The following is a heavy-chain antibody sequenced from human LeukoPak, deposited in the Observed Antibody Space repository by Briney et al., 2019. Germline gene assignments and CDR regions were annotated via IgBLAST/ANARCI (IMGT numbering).Heavy chain of an antibody. CDR3: AKDVASGVIIDF. D-gene: IGHD3-10*01. J-gene: IGHJ4*02. CDR1: GFTFSTYG. Sequence: PGRSLRFSCAASGFTFSTYGMHWVRQAPGKGLEWVALIWNDGGKTYYADSVKGRFTISRDNSKNTLFLHMNSLRAEDTAVYYCAKDVASGVIIDFWGQGTLVTVSS. CDR2: IWNDGGKT. V-gene: IGHV3-33*06.